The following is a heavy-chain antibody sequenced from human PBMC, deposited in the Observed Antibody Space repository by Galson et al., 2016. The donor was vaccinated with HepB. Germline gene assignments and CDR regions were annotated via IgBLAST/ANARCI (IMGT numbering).Heavy chain of an antibody. V-gene: IGHV1-24*01. CDR2: FDLEDGEP. Sequence: SVKVSCKVSGFPVTDLSIHWVRQAPGKGLEWMGGFDLEDGEPVHAQKFQGRVTMTQDTSTDTAYMELSRLTSGDAAAYYCVTVGGNWGQGVLVTVSS. D-gene: IGHD3-16*01. CDR3: VTVGGN. CDR1: GFPVTDLS. J-gene: IGHJ4*02.